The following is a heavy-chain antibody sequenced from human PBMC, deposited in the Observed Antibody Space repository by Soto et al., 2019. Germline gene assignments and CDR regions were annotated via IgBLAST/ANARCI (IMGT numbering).Heavy chain of an antibody. V-gene: IGHV4-34*01. CDR3: ANTYYDFWSGYKGNWFDP. J-gene: IGHJ5*02. CDR2: INHSGST. D-gene: IGHD3-3*01. CDR1: GGSFSGYY. Sequence: SETLSLTCAVYGGSFSGYYWSWIRQPPGKGLEWIGEINHSGSTNYNPSLKSRVTISEDTSKNQFSLKLSSVTAADTAVYYCANTYYDFWSGYKGNWFDPWGQGTLVTVSS.